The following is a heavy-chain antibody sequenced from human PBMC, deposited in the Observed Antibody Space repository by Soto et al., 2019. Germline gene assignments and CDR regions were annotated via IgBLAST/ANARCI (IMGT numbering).Heavy chain of an antibody. Sequence: PGGSLRLSCAASGFTFSSYAMSWVRQAPGKGLEWVSAITSGGFTYYADSVKGRFTISRDNSKNTLYLQMNSLGDEDTAVYYCAKLPGDSWGYFEYLGQGTLVTVSS. V-gene: IGHV3-23*01. CDR1: GFTFSSYA. CDR2: ITSGGFT. CDR3: AKLPGDSWGYFEY. J-gene: IGHJ4*02. D-gene: IGHD2-21*02.